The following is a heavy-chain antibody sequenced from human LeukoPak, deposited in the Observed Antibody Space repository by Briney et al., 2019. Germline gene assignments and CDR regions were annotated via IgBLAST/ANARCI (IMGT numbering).Heavy chain of an antibody. CDR3: ARVNYDFWSGV. V-gene: IGHV3-21*01. CDR2: INSSGSKT. Sequence: GGSLRLSCAASGFTFSSYGMNWVRQAPGRGLEWVSLINSSGSKTYYADSVEGRFTISRDNAKNSLYLQMNSLRAEDTAVYYCARVNYDFWSGVWGKGTTVTVSS. CDR1: GFTFSSYG. J-gene: IGHJ6*04. D-gene: IGHD3-3*01.